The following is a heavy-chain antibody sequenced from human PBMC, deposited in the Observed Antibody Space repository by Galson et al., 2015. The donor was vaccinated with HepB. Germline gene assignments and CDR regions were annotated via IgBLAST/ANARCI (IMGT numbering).Heavy chain of an antibody. Sequence: SLRLSCAASGFTFNSYAMTWVRQAPGKGLEWVAAIGGGGNTSSAESVKGRFTISRDNSKNMVFLQMYSLRTEDTAVYYCAKGDVWGSAALNYGMDVWGQGTTVTVSS. D-gene: IGHD3-16*01. CDR1: GFTFNSYA. V-gene: IGHV3-23*01. CDR2: IGGGGNT. J-gene: IGHJ6*02. CDR3: AKGDVWGSAALNYGMDV.